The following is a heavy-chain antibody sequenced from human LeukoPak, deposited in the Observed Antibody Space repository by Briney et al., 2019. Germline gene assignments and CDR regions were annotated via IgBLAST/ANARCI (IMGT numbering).Heavy chain of an antibody. V-gene: IGHV1-46*01. J-gene: IGHJ4*02. D-gene: IGHD6-19*01. CDR2: FNPLGGYT. CDR3: ARAMSVAAHQGFYFDY. CDR1: GYTFTSYY. Sequence: ASVKVSCKATGYTFTSYYMVWVRQAPGQGLEWMGIFNPLGGYTTYAQKFRGRVTMTRDMSTSTVYMELSSLRSEDTAVYYCARAMSVAAHQGFYFDYWGQGTLVTVSS.